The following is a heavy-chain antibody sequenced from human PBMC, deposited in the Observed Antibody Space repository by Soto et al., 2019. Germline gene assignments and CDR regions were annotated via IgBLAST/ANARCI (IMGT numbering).Heavy chain of an antibody. CDR1: GFTFSGYS. CDR2: ISSGSKTI. D-gene: IGHD3-9*01. V-gene: IGHV3-48*02. Sequence: GGSLRLSCAASGFTFSGYSVNWVRQAPGKGLEWISYISSGSKTIYYAESVKGRFTVSRDNARNSQYLQMNSLRDEDTAVYYCAREDILGVRSFDYWGQGTLVTVSS. J-gene: IGHJ4*02. CDR3: AREDILGVRSFDY.